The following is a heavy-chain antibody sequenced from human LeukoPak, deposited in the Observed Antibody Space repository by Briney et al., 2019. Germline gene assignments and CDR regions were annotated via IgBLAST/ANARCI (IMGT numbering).Heavy chain of an antibody. CDR1: GYTXTSYG. V-gene: IGHV1-18*01. CDR3: ARVLGIQLWGSSDY. Sequence: ASVKVSCKASGYTXTSYGITRVRQAPGQGLEWMGWISAYNGNTNYAQKFQDRVTMTTDTSTSTAYMELRSLRSDDTAMYYCARVLGIQLWGSSDYWGQGTLVTVSS. D-gene: IGHD5-18*01. CDR2: ISAYNGNT. J-gene: IGHJ4*02.